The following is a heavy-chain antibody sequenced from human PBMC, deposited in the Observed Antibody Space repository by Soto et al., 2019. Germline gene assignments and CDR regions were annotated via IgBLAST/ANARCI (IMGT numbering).Heavy chain of an antibody. J-gene: IGHJ3*02. V-gene: IGHV5-51*01. CDR3: ARSFDSAILDAFDI. D-gene: IGHD2-21*01. CDR2: IYPGDSDT. Sequence: PGESLKISCEGSVYTFANHWIGWVRQMPGKGLEWMGIIYPGDSDTTYSPSFQGQVTISADKSISTAYLQWSSLRSSDTAMYYCARSFDSAILDAFDIWGQGTMVTVSS. CDR1: VYTFANHW.